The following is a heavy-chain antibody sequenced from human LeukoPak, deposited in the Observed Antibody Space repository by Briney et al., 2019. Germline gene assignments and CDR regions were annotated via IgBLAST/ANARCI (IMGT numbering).Heavy chain of an antibody. CDR2: ISGSGGST. Sequence: PGGSLRLSCAASGFTFSSYAMSWVRQAPGKGLEWVSAISGSGGSTYYADSVKGRFTISRDNSKNTLYLQMNSLRAEDTAVYYCAKDRPGARRYCSSTSCLYGIDVWGQGTTVTVSS. CDR1: GFTFSSYA. J-gene: IGHJ6*02. CDR3: AKDRPGARRYCSSTSCLYGIDV. V-gene: IGHV3-23*01. D-gene: IGHD2-2*01.